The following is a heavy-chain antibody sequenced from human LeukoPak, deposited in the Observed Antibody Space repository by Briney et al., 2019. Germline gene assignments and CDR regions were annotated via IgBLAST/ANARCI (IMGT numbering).Heavy chain of an antibody. Sequence: SVRVSCKASGGTFSSYAISWVRQAPGQGLEWMGRIIPIFGTANYAQKFQGRVTITTDESTSTAYMELSSLRSEDTAVYYCARGSLVSSSWFFDYWGQGTLVTVSS. CDR3: ARGSLVSSSWFFDY. D-gene: IGHD6-13*01. CDR1: GGTFSSYA. V-gene: IGHV1-69*05. J-gene: IGHJ4*02. CDR2: IIPIFGTA.